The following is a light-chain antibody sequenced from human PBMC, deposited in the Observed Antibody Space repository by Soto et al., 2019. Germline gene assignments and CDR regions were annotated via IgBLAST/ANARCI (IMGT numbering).Light chain of an antibody. CDR2: DAS. J-gene: IGKJ5*01. Sequence: EIVLTQSPGTLSLSPGARATVSRRASHSVTRYVAWYQQKPGQAPRLLISDASGRATGIPDRFSGSGSETDFSLTINRLEPEDFAVYFCQQYGSSPITFGQGTRREIK. CDR1: HSVTRY. CDR3: QQYGSSPIT. V-gene: IGKV3-20*01.